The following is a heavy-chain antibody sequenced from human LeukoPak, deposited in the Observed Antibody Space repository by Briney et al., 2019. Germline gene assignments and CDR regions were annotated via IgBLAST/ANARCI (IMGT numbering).Heavy chain of an antibody. CDR3: ARVYDSSGYYYAY. Sequence: GGSLRLSCAASGFTFSSYSMNWVRQAPGMGLEWVSSISSSSNYIYYADSVKGRFTISRDNAKNSLFLQMNSLRAEDTAVYYCARVYDSSGYYYAYWGQGTLVTVSS. D-gene: IGHD3-22*01. CDR2: ISSSSNYI. J-gene: IGHJ4*02. CDR1: GFTFSSYS. V-gene: IGHV3-21*01.